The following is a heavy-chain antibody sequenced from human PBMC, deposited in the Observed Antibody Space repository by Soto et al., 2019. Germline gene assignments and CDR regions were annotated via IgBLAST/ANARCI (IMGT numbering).Heavy chain of an antibody. CDR3: ARGEVVGPPAIGAPMDV. Sequence: GGSLRLSCAASGFTFSNFAMTWVRQAPGEGLEWVSSISGTDDYTYYADSVKGRFTVSRDNAKNSLYLQMNSLRADDTAAYFCARGEVVGPPAIGAPMDVWGQGTTVTVSS. V-gene: IGHV3-23*01. D-gene: IGHD2-2*01. J-gene: IGHJ6*02. CDR2: ISGTDDYT. CDR1: GFTFSNFA.